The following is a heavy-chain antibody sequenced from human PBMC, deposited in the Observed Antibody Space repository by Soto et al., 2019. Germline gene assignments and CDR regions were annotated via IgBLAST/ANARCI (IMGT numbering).Heavy chain of an antibody. J-gene: IGHJ4*02. CDR2: IYWDDDK. V-gene: IGHV2-5*02. CDR3: AHIVVASLGYYFDY. D-gene: IGHD5-12*01. CDR1: GFSLSSTRMA. Sequence: QITLKESGPTLVKPTQTLTLTCTFSGFSLSSTRMAVGWIRQPPGKALEWLALIYWDDDKRYSPFLKSRLTITKDASKSQVVLTMSNMDPVDTARYYCAHIVVASLGYYFDYLGQGTLVTVSS.